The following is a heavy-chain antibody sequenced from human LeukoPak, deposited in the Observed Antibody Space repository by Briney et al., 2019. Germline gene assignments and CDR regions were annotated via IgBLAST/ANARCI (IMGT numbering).Heavy chain of an antibody. Sequence: GASVKVSCKASGGTFSSYAISWVRQAPGQGLEWMGGIIPIFGTANYAQKFQGRVTITADESTSTAYMELSSLRSEDTAVYYCARGALGYCSSTSCSGEYFQHWGQGTLVTVSS. CDR1: GGTFSSYA. V-gene: IGHV1-69*13. CDR3: ARGALGYCSSTSCSGEYFQH. D-gene: IGHD2-2*01. CDR2: IIPIFGTA. J-gene: IGHJ1*01.